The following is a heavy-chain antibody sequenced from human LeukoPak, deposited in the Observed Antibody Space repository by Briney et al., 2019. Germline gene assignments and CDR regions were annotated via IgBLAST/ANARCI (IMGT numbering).Heavy chain of an antibody. Sequence: ASVKVSCKASGYTFTSYAMHWVRQAPGQRLEWMGWINAGNGNTKYSQKFQGRVTITRDTSASTAYMELSSLRSEDTAVYYCAREGHRVAATPGSMDVWGQGTTVTVSS. CDR3: AREGHRVAATPGSMDV. J-gene: IGHJ6*02. V-gene: IGHV1-3*01. CDR2: INAGNGNT. CDR1: GYTFTSYA. D-gene: IGHD2-15*01.